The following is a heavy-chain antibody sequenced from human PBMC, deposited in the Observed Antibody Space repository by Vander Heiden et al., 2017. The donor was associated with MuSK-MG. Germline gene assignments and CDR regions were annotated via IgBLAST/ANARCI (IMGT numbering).Heavy chain of an antibody. V-gene: IGHV3-7*03. D-gene: IGHD6-13*01. CDR1: GFTLSSYW. CDR2: IKQDGSEE. J-gene: IGHJ4*02. CDR3: ARGPPGAAAGTHNY. Sequence: EVQLVESGGDLVQPGGSLRLSCAATGFTLSSYWMNWVRQAPGKGLEWVANIKQDGSEEYYVDSVKGRFTISRDNAKNSLYLQMNSLRAEDTAVYYCARGPPGAAAGTHNYWGQGTLVTVSS.